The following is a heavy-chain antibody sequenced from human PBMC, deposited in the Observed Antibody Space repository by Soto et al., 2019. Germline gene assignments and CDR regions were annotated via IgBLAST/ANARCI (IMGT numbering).Heavy chain of an antibody. Sequence: QVQLQESGPGLVKPSETLSLTCTVSGGSVSSGSYYWSWIRQPPGKGLEWIGYIYYSGSTNYNPSLKSRVTISVDTSSNQFSLKLSSVTAADTAVYDCARTVGANQLDYWGQGTLVTVSS. V-gene: IGHV4-61*01. CDR3: ARTVGANQLDY. J-gene: IGHJ4*02. D-gene: IGHD2-15*01. CDR2: IYYSGST. CDR1: GGSVSSGSYY.